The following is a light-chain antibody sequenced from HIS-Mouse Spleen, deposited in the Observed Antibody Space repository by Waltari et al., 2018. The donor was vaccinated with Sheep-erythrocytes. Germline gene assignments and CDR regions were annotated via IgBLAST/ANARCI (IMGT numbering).Light chain of an antibody. Sequence: EIVLTQSPATLSLSPGERATPSCQASQSVSSYLAWYQQKPGQAPRLLIYDASNRATGIPARFSGSGSGTDFTLTISSLEPEDFAVYYCQQRSNWYTFGQGTKLEIK. CDR1: QSVSSY. J-gene: IGKJ2*01. CDR3: QQRSNWYT. V-gene: IGKV3-11*01. CDR2: DAS.